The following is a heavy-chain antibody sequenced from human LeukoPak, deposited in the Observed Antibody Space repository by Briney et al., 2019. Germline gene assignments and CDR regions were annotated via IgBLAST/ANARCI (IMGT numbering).Heavy chain of an antibody. Sequence: SVKVSCKASGGTFSSYAISWVRQAPGQGLEWMGRIIPILGIANYAQKFQGRVTITADKSTSTAYMELSSLRSEDTAVYYCARDLCAFQNYDPEESAPWGQGTLVTVSS. D-gene: IGHD3-3*01. CDR3: ARDLCAFQNYDPEESAP. J-gene: IGHJ5*02. CDR2: IIPILGIA. CDR1: GGTFSSYA. V-gene: IGHV1-69*04.